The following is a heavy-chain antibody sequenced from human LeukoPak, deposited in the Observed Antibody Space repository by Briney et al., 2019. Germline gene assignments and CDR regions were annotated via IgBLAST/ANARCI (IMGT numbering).Heavy chain of an antibody. D-gene: IGHD3-22*01. CDR1: GGSISSSSYY. V-gene: IGHV4-39*01. J-gene: IGHJ3*02. CDR3: ARRIVYDSSGYYYERDAFDI. Sequence: SETLSLTCTVSGGSISSSSYYWGWTRQPPGKGLEWIGSIYYSGSTYYNPSLKSRVTISVDTSKNQFSLKLSSVTAADTAVYYCARRIVYDSSGYYYERDAFDIWGQGTMVTVSS. CDR2: IYYSGST.